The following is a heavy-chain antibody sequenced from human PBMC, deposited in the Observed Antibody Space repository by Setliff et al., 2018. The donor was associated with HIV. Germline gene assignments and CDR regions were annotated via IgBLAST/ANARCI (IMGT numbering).Heavy chain of an antibody. CDR3: AREGQLGGGGGFDY. D-gene: IGHD6-6*01. V-gene: IGHV4-39*02. CDR2: LYDTGRT. CDR1: GGSVIKDNFY. J-gene: IGHJ4*02. Sequence: SLTCSVSGGSVIKDNFYWGWIRQAPAKGLEWIGTLYDTGRTYYNPPLKSRVSIFVDTTKNEFSLNLRSVTAADTAVYFCAREGQLGGGGGFDYWGQGTLVTVSS.